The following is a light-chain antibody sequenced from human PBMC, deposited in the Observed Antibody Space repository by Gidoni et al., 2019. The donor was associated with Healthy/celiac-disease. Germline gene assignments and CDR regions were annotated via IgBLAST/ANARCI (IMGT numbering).Light chain of an antibody. J-gene: IGLJ2*01. CDR2: EDS. CDR1: NIGSKS. V-gene: IGLV3-21*02. Sequence: SYVLTQPPSVSVAPGQTARITCGGNNIGSKSVHWYQQKPGQAPVLVVYEDSDRPSGIPERFSGSNSGNTATRTISRVEAGDEADYYCQVWDSSSDHVVFGGGTKLTVL. CDR3: QVWDSSSDHVV.